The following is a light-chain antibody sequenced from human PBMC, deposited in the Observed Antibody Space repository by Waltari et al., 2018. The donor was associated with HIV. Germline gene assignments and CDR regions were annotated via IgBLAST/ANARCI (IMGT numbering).Light chain of an antibody. CDR3: ATLDDGLNALL. CDR2: HDD. J-gene: IGLJ2*01. Sequence: QSVLTQSPSVSEAPGQRVTISCSGSNSNIGSNAVTWYRQSPGKPPKLLVYHDDLILSGVSDRLSASKSGTSASLAINDLQSEDESLYYCATLDDGLNALLFGGGTKVTVL. V-gene: IGLV1-36*01. CDR1: NSNIGSNA.